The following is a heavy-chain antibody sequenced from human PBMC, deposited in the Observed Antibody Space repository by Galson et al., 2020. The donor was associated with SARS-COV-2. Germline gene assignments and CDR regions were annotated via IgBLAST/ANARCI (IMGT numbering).Heavy chain of an antibody. CDR1: GFTFSDYY. CDR3: ARPYCSSTSCPPNP. Sequence: GGSLRLSCAASGFTFSDYYMSWIRQAPGKGLEWVSYISSSGSTTYYADSVRGRFTISRDNAKNSLYLQMNSLRAEDTAVYYCARPYCSSTSCPPNPWGQGTLVTVSS. D-gene: IGHD2-2*01. CDR2: ISSSGSTT. V-gene: IGHV3-11*04. J-gene: IGHJ5*02.